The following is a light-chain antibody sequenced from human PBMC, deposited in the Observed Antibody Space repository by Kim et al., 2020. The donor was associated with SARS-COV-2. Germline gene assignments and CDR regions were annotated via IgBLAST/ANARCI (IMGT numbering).Light chain of an antibody. J-gene: IGKJ2*01. CDR2: YTS. CDR3: HQSHSLPYT. V-gene: IGKV6D-21*02. Sequence: SVSPGGKVTITCRASVSMGSSLHWYQLKPDQSTKLLIKYTSQSISGVPSRFSGSGSGTDFTLTINSLEAEDAAAYYCHQSHSLPYTFGQGTKLEI. CDR1: VSMGSS.